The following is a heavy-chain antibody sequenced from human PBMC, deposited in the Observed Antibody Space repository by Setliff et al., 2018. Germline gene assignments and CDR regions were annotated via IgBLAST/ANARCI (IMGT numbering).Heavy chain of an antibody. CDR2: ISGTGNTV. Sequence: GVLRLSCAASGFRFSDLYMSWVRQVPGKGLEWPSKISGTGNTVYYAASVKGRFTISRDNSKNTLYLQMNSLRAEDTALYSCAKQKNTGYGQPVDSWGQGVQVTVSS. D-gene: IGHD5-12*01. CDR1: GFRFSDLY. J-gene: IGHJ4*02. V-gene: IGHV3-11*01. CDR3: AKQKNTGYGQPVDS.